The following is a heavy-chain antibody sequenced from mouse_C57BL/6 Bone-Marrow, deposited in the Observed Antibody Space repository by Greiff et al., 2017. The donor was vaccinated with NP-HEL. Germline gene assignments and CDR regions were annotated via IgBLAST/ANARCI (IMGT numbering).Heavy chain of an antibody. D-gene: IGHD1-1*01. CDR3: TRGGTTVVAEEVRYFDY. V-gene: IGHV1-15*01. CDR1: GYTFTDYE. Sequence: QVQLQQSGAELVRPGASVTLSCKASGYTFTDYEMHWVKQTPVHGLEWIGAIDPETGGTAYNQKFKGKAILTADKSSSTAYMELRSLTSEDSAVYYCTRGGTTVVAEEVRYFDYWGQGTTLTVSS. J-gene: IGHJ2*01. CDR2: IDPETGGT.